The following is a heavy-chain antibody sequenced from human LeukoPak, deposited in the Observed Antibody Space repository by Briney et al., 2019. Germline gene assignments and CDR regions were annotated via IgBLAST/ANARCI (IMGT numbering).Heavy chain of an antibody. CDR2: ISGSGGST. Sequence: GGSLRLSCAASGFTFSSYAMSWVRQAPGKGLEWVSAISGSGGSTYYADSVKGRFTISRDNSKNTLYLQMNSLRAEDTAVYYCAKDPAYYYDSSGYYTRLSLFEPCGQATLGTVS. J-gene: IGHJ5*02. CDR3: AKDPAYYYDSSGYYTRLSLFEP. V-gene: IGHV3-23*01. CDR1: GFTFSSYA. D-gene: IGHD3-22*01.